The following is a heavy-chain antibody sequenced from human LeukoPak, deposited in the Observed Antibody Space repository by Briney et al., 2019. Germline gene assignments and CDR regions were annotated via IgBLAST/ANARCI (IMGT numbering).Heavy chain of an antibody. CDR2: IKEDGSEK. D-gene: IGHD4-17*01. Sequence: GGSLRLSCAASGFTFRTAWMSWVRQAPGRGPEYMANIKEDGSEKYYVDSVRGRFTISRDNANSTLFLQMSGLRVDGTAVYYCANGARGAYWGQGTLVTVSS. CDR1: GFTFRTAW. J-gene: IGHJ4*02. CDR3: ANGARGAY. V-gene: IGHV3-7*05.